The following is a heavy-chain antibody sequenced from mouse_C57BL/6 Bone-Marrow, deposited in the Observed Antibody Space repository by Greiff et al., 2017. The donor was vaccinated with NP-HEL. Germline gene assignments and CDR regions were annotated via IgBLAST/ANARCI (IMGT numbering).Heavy chain of an antibody. CDR3: ARLTSNYPYYFDY. CDR1: GYTFTDYY. D-gene: IGHD2-5*01. V-gene: IGHV1-26*01. J-gene: IGHJ2*01. CDR2: INPNNGGT. Sequence: VQLQQSGPELVKPGASVKISCKASGYTFTDYYMNWVKQSHGKSLEWIGDINPNNGGTSYNQKFKGKATLTVDKSSSTAYMELRSLTSEDSAVYYCARLTSNYPYYFDYWGQGTTLTVSS.